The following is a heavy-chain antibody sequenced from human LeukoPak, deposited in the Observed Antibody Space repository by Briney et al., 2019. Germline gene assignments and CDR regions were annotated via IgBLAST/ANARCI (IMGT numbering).Heavy chain of an antibody. D-gene: IGHD3-10*01. J-gene: IGHJ6*04. CDR2: ISAYNGNT. CDR3: AREGYYYGSGSYWSYYYYGMDV. Sequence: ASVKVSCKASGCTFTSYGISWVRQAPGQGIEWMGWISAYNGNTNYAQKLQGRVTMTTDTSTSTAYMELRSLRSDDTAVYYCAREGYYYGSGSYWSYYYYGMDVWGKGTTVTVSS. CDR1: GCTFTSYG. V-gene: IGHV1-18*04.